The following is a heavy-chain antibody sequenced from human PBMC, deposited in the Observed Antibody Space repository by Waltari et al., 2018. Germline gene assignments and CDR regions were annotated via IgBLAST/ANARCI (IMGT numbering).Heavy chain of an antibody. V-gene: IGHV1-69*01. Sequence: QVQLVQSGAEVKKPGSSVKVSCKASGGTFSSYAISRVRQAPGQGLEWMGGIIPIFGTANYAQKFQGRVTITADESTSTAYMELSSLRSEDTAVYYCARDRSRYSSGWYAIDAFDIWGQGTMVTVSS. CDR3: ARDRSRYSSGWYAIDAFDI. CDR2: IIPIFGTA. J-gene: IGHJ3*02. D-gene: IGHD6-19*01. CDR1: GGTFSSYA.